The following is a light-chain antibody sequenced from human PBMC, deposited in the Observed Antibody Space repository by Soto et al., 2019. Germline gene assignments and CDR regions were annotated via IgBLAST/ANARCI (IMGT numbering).Light chain of an antibody. CDR3: MQGTHWPLT. CDR2: DAS. Sequence: VVDRVSISCRASQTVISYLNWYQQKPGKAPKLLIYDASSLHSGVPSRFSGSLSGTDLTLNISSLQPEDLVVYYCMQGTHWPLTFGQGTQVDIK. J-gene: IGKJ1*01. CDR1: QTVISY. V-gene: IGKV1-39*02.